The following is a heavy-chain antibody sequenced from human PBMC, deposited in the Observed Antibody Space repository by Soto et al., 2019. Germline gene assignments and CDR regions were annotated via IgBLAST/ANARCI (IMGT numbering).Heavy chain of an antibody. J-gene: IGHJ4*02. CDR3: ARGDVLRFLEWLLSPFDY. V-gene: IGHV4-39*01. Sequence: PSETLSLTCTFSVGSIISSSYYWGWIRQPPGKGLEWIGSIYYSGSTYYNPSLKSRVTISVDTSNNQFSLKLSSVTAADTAVYYCARGDVLRFLEWLLSPFDYWGQGTLVTVSS. D-gene: IGHD3-3*01. CDR1: VGSIISSSYY. CDR2: IYYSGST.